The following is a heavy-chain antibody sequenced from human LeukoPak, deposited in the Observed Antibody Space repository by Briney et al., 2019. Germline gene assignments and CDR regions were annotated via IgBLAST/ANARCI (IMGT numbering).Heavy chain of an antibody. D-gene: IGHD5-24*01. Sequence: PSETLSLTCTVSGGSISSYYWTWIRQSPGKGLEYIGYIDYCGSTDYNPSLTSRVALSVDTSTNQFSLMRTSVTAADTAVYYCARGGDGYNSQAFDSWGQGTLVTVST. J-gene: IGHJ5*01. CDR1: GGSISSYY. V-gene: IGHV4-59*01. CDR2: IDYCGST. CDR3: ARGGDGYNSQAFDS.